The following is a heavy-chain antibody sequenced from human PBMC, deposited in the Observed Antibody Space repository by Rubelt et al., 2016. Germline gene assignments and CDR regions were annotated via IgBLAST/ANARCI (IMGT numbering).Heavy chain of an antibody. V-gene: IGHV3-30*01. D-gene: IGHD3-22*01. CDR3: ARVPDSSGYYYGAFDI. CDR2: SYDGSNK. J-gene: IGHJ3*02. Sequence: SYDGSNKYYADSVKGRFTISRDNSKNTLYLQMNSLRAEDTAVYYCARVPDSSGYYYGAFDIWGQGTMVTVSS.